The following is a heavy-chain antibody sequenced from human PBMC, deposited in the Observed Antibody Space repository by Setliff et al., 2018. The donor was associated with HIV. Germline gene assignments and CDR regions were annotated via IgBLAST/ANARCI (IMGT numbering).Heavy chain of an antibody. Sequence: PSETLSLTCAVYGGSFSGYYWSWIRQPPGKGLEWIGEINHSGSTNYNPSLKSRVTISVDTSMDQFSLKLNSVTAADTAVYYCARGRTQWPNYNYFDPWGLGTLVTV. CDR3: ARGRTQWPNYNYFDP. V-gene: IGHV4-34*01. J-gene: IGHJ5*02. CDR1: GGSFSGYY. CDR2: INHSGST. D-gene: IGHD6-19*01.